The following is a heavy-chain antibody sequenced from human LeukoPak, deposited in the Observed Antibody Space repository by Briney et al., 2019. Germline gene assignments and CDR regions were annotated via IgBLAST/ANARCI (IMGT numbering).Heavy chain of an antibody. CDR2: IYSGSST. CDR1: GFTVSSNY. J-gene: IGHJ4*02. D-gene: IGHD6-19*01. V-gene: IGHV3-53*01. Sequence: GGSLRLSCAASGFTVSSNYMSWVRQALGKGLEWVSVIYSGSSTYYADSVKGRFTISRDNSKNTLYLQMNSLRAEDTAVYYCASSSGWPLFVYWGQGTLVTVSS. CDR3: ASSSGWPLFVY.